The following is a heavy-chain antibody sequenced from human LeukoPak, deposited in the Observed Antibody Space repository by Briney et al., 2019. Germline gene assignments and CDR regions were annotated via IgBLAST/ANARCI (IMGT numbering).Heavy chain of an antibody. Sequence: PSETLSLTCSVSGDSISTAGYSWSWIRQSPGKGLEWIGFRFHGGGTYYNSALQSRVTISVDTSKNQFSLKLTSVTTADTAVYYCARNFDYWGQGTLVTVSS. CDR2: RFHGGGT. J-gene: IGHJ4*02. V-gene: IGHV4-30-2*06. CDR3: ARNFDY. CDR1: GDSISTAGYS.